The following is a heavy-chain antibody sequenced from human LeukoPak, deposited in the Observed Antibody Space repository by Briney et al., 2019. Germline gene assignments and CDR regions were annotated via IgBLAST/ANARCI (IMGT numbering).Heavy chain of an antibody. Sequence: AAVKVSFKASVGTLISYAISWVRQAPGQGLEWMGGIIPIFGRANYAQKFQGTVTITADKSTSTAYMELSSLRSEDTAVYYCASGLYCGGDCFCANAFDMWGQGTMVTVSS. J-gene: IGHJ3*02. D-gene: IGHD2-21*02. CDR3: ASGLYCGGDCFCANAFDM. CDR2: IIPIFGRA. V-gene: IGHV1-69*06. CDR1: VGTLISYA.